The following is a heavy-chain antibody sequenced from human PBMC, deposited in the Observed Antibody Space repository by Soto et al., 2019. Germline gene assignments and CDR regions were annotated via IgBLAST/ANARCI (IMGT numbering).Heavy chain of an antibody. CDR1: GGTFSSYA. CDR2: IIPIFGTA. D-gene: IGHD2-2*01. V-gene: IGHV1-69*13. J-gene: IGHJ6*02. CDR3: ARGGDIVVVPAALGGYYYYYYGMDV. Sequence: SVKVSCKASGGTFSSYAISWVRQAPGQGLEWMGGIIPIFGTANYAQKFQGRVTITADGSTSTAYMELSSLRSEDTAVYYCARGGDIVVVPAALGGYYYYYYGMDVWGQGTTVTVSS.